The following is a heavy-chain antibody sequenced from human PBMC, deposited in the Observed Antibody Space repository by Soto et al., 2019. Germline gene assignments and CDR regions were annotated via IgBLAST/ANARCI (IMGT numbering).Heavy chain of an antibody. D-gene: IGHD1-26*01. CDR1: GFSLSTIGMC. CDR3: ARTRGATNRNYYYHYGMDV. Sequence: SGPTLVNPTHTLTLTCTFSGFSLSTIGMCVSWIRQPPGNSLEWLALIDWDDDKYYSTSLKTRLTISKDTSKNQVVLTMTNMDPVDKATYYCARTRGATNRNYYYHYGMDVWGQGTTITVSS. CDR2: IDWDDDK. V-gene: IGHV2-70*01. J-gene: IGHJ6*02.